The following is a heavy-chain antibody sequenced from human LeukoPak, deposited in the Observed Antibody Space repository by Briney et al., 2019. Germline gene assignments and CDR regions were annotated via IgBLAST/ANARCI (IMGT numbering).Heavy chain of an antibody. D-gene: IGHD6-13*01. CDR2: ISSSGSTI. CDR1: GFTFSDYY. CDR3: ARDYSSSWYNYFDY. J-gene: IGHJ4*02. Sequence: GGSLRLSCAASGFTFSDYYMSWIRQAPGKGLEWVSYISSSGSTIYYADSVKGRFTISRDNAKNSLYLQMNSLRAEDTAVYYCARDYSSSWYNYFDYWGQGTLVTVSS. V-gene: IGHV3-11*04.